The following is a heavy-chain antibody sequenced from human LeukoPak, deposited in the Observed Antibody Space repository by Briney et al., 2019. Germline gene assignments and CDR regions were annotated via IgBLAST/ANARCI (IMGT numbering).Heavy chain of an antibody. CDR1: RGTFSSYA. CDR2: IIPIFGTA. Sequence: SVKVSCKASRGTFSSYAISWVRQAPGQGLEWMGRIIPIFGTANYAQKFQGRVTITTDESTSTAYMELSSLRSEDTAVYYCARERARYCSSTSCYRLPYYFDYWGQGTLVTVSS. V-gene: IGHV1-69*05. CDR3: ARERARYCSSTSCYRLPYYFDY. D-gene: IGHD2-2*01. J-gene: IGHJ4*02.